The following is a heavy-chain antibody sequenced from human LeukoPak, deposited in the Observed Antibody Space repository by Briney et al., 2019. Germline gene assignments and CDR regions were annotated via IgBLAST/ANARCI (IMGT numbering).Heavy chain of an antibody. Sequence: PGRSLRLSCAASGFTFTTFWMTWVRQAPGKGLEWVANISPDGRDKYYVDSVKGRLTISRDNAKDSLFLQMNSLRAEDTAMYFCTRVGVGGYWGQGTLVTVSS. CDR3: TRVGVGGY. D-gene: IGHD3-16*01. CDR1: GFTFTTFW. V-gene: IGHV3-7*01. J-gene: IGHJ4*02. CDR2: ISPDGRDK.